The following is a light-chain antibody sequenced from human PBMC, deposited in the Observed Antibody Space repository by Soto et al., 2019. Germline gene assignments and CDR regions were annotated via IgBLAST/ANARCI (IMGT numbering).Light chain of an antibody. CDR3: QQANTFPST. CDR1: QGISSW. Sequence: DIQMTQSPSYLSASVGDRVTITCRASQGISSWLAWYQHKPGKAPKLLIYAASILQGGVPSRFSGSGSGTDFTLTINILQPEDFATYYCQQANTFPSTFGQGTRLDIK. CDR2: AAS. J-gene: IGKJ5*01. V-gene: IGKV1D-12*01.